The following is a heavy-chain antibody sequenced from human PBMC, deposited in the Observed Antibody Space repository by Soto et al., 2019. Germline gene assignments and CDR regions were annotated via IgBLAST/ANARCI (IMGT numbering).Heavy chain of an antibody. Sequence: QGELVESGGGVVQPGTSLRLSCAASGFTFSNFAMHWVRQAPGKGLEWVAVIWYDGSEEYYADSVKGRFTISRDNSKNTLFLQMYSLRADDTAVYYCTSTLYCSDGVCHGSFDYWGQGTLVAVSS. J-gene: IGHJ4*02. CDR1: GFTFSNFA. D-gene: IGHD2-8*01. CDR3: TSTLYCSDGVCHGSFDY. V-gene: IGHV3-33*01. CDR2: IWYDGSEE.